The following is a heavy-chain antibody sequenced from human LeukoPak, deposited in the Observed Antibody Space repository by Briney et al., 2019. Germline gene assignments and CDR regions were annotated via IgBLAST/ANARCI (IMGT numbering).Heavy chain of an antibody. CDR1: DGSITNND. J-gene: IGHJ5*02. Sequence: PSETLSLTCTVSDGSITNNDWSWVRQTPGKGLEWIGRIYTSGSTNYNPSLKSRVTISVDTSKNQFSLKLSSVTAADTAVYYCARYDSSSGWFDPWGQGTLVTVSS. CDR2: IYTSGST. D-gene: IGHD6-6*01. CDR3: ARYDSSSGWFDP. V-gene: IGHV4-4*08.